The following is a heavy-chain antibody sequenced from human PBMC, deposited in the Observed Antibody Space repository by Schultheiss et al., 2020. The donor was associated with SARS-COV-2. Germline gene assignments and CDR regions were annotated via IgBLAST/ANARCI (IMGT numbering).Heavy chain of an antibody. J-gene: IGHJ4*02. V-gene: IGHV4-34*01. Sequence: SETLSLTCAVYGGSFSGYYWSWIRQPPGKGLEWIGSIYYSGSTYYNPSLKSRVTISVDTSKNQFSLKLSSVTAADTAVYYCARSRDSSGYYDYWGQGTLVTVSS. CDR2: IYYSGST. D-gene: IGHD3-22*01. CDR3: ARSRDSSGYYDY. CDR1: GGSFSGYY.